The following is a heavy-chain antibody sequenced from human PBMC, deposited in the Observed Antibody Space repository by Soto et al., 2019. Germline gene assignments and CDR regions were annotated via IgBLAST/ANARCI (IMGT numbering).Heavy chain of an antibody. J-gene: IGHJ4*02. D-gene: IGHD1-26*01. Sequence: PSETLSLTCAVSGYSISSSNWWGLIRQPPGKGLEWIGYIYYSGITYYNPSLKSRVTMSVDTSKNQFSLKLTSVTAVDTAVYYCARREIQGPIDYWGQGTLVTVSS. CDR1: GYSISSSNW. CDR2: IYYSGIT. V-gene: IGHV4-28*01. CDR3: ARREIQGPIDY.